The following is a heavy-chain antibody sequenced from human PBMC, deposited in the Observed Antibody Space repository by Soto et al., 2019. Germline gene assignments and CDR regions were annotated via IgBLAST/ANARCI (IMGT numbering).Heavy chain of an antibody. Sequence: QVQLQESGPGLVRPSETLSLTCTVSSDSLSSYYWIWIRQSPGKGLEWIGYTDYSGNTNYNPSRKSRVTRSGDTSKNQFSLRLSSVTAADTAVYYCARAVGDPLYYLDYWGQGTLVTVSS. CDR1: SDSLSSYY. J-gene: IGHJ4*02. CDR2: TDYSGNT. V-gene: IGHV4-59*08. D-gene: IGHD6-19*01. CDR3: ARAVGDPLYYLDY.